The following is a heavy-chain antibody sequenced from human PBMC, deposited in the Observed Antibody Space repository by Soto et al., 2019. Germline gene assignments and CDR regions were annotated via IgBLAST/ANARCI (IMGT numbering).Heavy chain of an antibody. J-gene: IGHJ5*02. Sequence: SETLSLTCTVSGGSVRSPDWWTWVRQPPGKGLEWIGEIFQSGSTNYTPSLESRVTISVDKSKNQFSLTLTSVTAADTAVYFCARGRGRYSSGWSWFDPWGQGILVTVSS. V-gene: IGHV4-4*02. CDR2: IFQSGST. CDR1: GGSVRSPDW. CDR3: ARGRGRYSSGWSWFDP. D-gene: IGHD6-19*01.